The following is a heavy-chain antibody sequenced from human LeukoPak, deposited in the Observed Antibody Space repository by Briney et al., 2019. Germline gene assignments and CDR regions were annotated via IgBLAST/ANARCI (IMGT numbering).Heavy chain of an antibody. CDR3: ARGPLNSGYDY. CDR1: GLTFSTYN. Sequence: GGSLRLSCAASGLTFSTYNMNWVRQAPGKGLEWVSSIASGVVYTYYADSVKGRFTISRDNTKNSLYLQMNSLRADDTAVYYCARGPLNSGYDYWGQGTLVTVSS. V-gene: IGHV3-21*01. CDR2: IASGVVYT. J-gene: IGHJ4*02. D-gene: IGHD5-12*01.